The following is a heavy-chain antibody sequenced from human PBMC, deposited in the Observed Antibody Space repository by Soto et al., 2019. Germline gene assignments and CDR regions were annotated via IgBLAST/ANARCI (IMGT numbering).Heavy chain of an antibody. CDR2: IYYSGST. CDR1: GGSISSSSYY. CDR3: ARQENSIRGYYYYYGMDV. J-gene: IGHJ6*02. Sequence: SETLSLTCTVSGGSISSSSYYWGWIRQPPGKGLEWIGSIYYSGSTYYNPSLKSRVTISVDTSKNQFSLKLSSVTAADTAVYYCARQENSIRGYYYYYGMDVWGQGTTVTVS. V-gene: IGHV4-39*01. D-gene: IGHD3-3*02.